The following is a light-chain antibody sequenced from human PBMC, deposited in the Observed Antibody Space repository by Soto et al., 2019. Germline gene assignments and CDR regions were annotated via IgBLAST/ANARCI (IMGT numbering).Light chain of an antibody. CDR3: SAYTTSSTLV. Sequence: QSVLTQPASVSGSPGQSITISCTGTISDVGSYNYVSWYQQYPGKAPKLMIYDVSTRPSGVSDRFSGSKSGNTASLTISGLRAEDEADYYCSAYTTSSTLVFGTGTKATVL. CDR1: ISDVGSYNY. J-gene: IGLJ1*01. V-gene: IGLV2-14*03. CDR2: DVS.